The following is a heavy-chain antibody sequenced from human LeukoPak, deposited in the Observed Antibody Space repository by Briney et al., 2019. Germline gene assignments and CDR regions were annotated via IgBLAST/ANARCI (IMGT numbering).Heavy chain of an antibody. CDR3: ARDCSGGSCYSV. CDR1: GGSISSTSYY. CDR2: IYYSGST. D-gene: IGHD2-15*01. J-gene: IGHJ4*02. V-gene: IGHV4-39*07. Sequence: PSETLSLTCTVSGGSISSTSYYWGWIRQPPGKGLEWIGNIYYSGSTYYNPSLMSRVTISVNMSKNQFSLKLSSVTAADTAVYYCARDCSGGSCYSVWGQGTLVTVSS.